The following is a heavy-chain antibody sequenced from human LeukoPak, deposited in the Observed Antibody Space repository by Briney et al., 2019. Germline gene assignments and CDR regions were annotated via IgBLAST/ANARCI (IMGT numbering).Heavy chain of an antibody. V-gene: IGHV1-69*13. J-gene: IGHJ5*02. D-gene: IGHD3-10*01. CDR1: GGTLSSYA. Sequence: SVKISCKASGGTLSSYAISWVRQGPGQGRECMGGIFPIFGTANSAQKFQGRVTITADESTSTAYMELSSLRSEDTAVYYCARDPITMVRGVISWFDPWGQGTLVTVSS. CDR2: IFPIFGTA. CDR3: ARDPITMVRGVISWFDP.